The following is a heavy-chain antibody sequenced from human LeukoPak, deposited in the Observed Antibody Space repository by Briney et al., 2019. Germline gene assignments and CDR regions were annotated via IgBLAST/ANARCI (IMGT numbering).Heavy chain of an antibody. D-gene: IGHD2-21*02. CDR2: ITPRFKTT. V-gene: IGHV1-69*05. J-gene: IGHJ4*02. CDR1: GRSFSTYA. Sequence: ASVKFSCKASGRSFSTYAMNWVRQAPGQGLEWMARITPRFKTTKYARKFHGRVAIPTSESTPTANMELSSLRSENTAVYYGVNPALGDFPMVNWGQGTLVSVSS. CDR3: VNPALGDFPMVN.